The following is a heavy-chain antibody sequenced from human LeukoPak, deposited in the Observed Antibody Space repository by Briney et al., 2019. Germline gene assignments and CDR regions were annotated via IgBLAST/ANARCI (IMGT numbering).Heavy chain of an antibody. V-gene: IGHV3-30-3*01. CDR3: ARGTSSLYSSKDS. CDR2: ISYDGSNK. J-gene: IGHJ4*02. D-gene: IGHD6-13*01. CDR1: GFTFSSYA. Sequence: GRSLRLSCAASGFTFSSYAMHWVRQAPGKGLEWVAVISYDGSNKYYADSVKGRFTISRDNSKNTLYLQMNSLRAEDTAVYYCARGTSSLYSSKDSWGQGTLVTVSS.